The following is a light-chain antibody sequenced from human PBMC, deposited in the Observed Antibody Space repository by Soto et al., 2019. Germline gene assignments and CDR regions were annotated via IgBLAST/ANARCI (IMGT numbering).Light chain of an antibody. CDR2: NAS. CDR3: QQCDHYPLS. J-gene: IGKJ4*01. Sequence: DIQMTQSPSTLSASVGDRVTITCRASQSSSTWLAWYQQKPGKAPNLLIYNASNLESGVPSRLSGSGSATEFTLALSGLQPDDFATYHCQQCDHYPLSFGGGTKVEI. V-gene: IGKV1-5*01. CDR1: QSSSTW.